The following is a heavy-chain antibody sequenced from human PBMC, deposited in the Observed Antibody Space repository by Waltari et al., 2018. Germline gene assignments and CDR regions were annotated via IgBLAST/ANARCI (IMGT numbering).Heavy chain of an antibody. D-gene: IGHD1-1*01. CDR2: INTDNGKI. CDR1: GYTFTSSG. Sequence: QVQLVQSGSEVKKPGASVKVSCKASGYTFTSSGISWVRQAPGQGLEWMGWINTDNGKIHYAQKVQDRVTMTTDTSTSTVYMELRSLRSDDTAIYYCARDYWNKFDPWGQGTLVTVSS. J-gene: IGHJ5*02. CDR3: ARDYWNKFDP. V-gene: IGHV1-18*01.